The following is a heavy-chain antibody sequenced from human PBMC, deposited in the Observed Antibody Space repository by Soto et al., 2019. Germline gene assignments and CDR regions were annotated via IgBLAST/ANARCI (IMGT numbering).Heavy chain of an antibody. Sequence: ASVKVSCKASGYSFTDYHIHWVRQAPGQGLEWLGRINPKSGGTSTAQKFQGWVTMTTDTSISTASMELTRRTADDTAIYYCARGDSTDCSNGVCSFFYNLDIDVWGQGTTVTVSS. CDR2: INPKSGGT. V-gene: IGHV1-2*04. CDR3: ARGDSTDCSNGVCSFFYNLDIDV. J-gene: IGHJ6*02. CDR1: GYSFTDYH. D-gene: IGHD2-8*01.